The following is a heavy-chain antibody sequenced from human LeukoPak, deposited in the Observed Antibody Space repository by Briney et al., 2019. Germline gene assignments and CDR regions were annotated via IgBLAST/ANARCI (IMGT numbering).Heavy chain of an antibody. CDR2: IKQDGSEK. V-gene: IGHV3-7*01. J-gene: IGHJ4*02. Sequence: GGSLRLSCAASGFTFSSYWMSWVCQAPGKGLEWVANIKQDGSEKYYVDSVKGRFTISRDNAKNSLYLQMNSLRAEDTAVYYCARAGQWLVRGNFDYWGQGTLVTVSS. CDR1: GFTFSSYW. CDR3: ARAGQWLVRGNFDY. D-gene: IGHD6-19*01.